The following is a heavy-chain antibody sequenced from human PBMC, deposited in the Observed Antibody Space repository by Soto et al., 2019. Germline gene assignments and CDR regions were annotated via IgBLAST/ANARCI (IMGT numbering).Heavy chain of an antibody. J-gene: IGHJ4*02. CDR1: GFTFSPFW. CDR2: INSDGNST. V-gene: IGHV3-74*01. CDR3: ARGSNHIDY. Sequence: EVQLVESGGGLVQPGGSLRLSCAASGFTFSPFWTHWVRHVPGKGPVWVSRINSDGNSTSYADSVKGRFTISRDNAKNPLYLKMNSLRAEDTAVYYCARGSNHIDYWGQGTLVTVSS. D-gene: IGHD4-4*01.